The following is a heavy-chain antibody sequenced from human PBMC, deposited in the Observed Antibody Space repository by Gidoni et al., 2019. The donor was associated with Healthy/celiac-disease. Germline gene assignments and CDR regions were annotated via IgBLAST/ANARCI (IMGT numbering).Heavy chain of an antibody. CDR1: GYTFTSYD. V-gene: IGHV1-8*01. Sequence: QVQLVQSGAEATKPAASPKVSCKASGYTFTSYDINWVRQATGQGRESMGWMNPNSGNTAYAQKFQGRVTMTRNTSISTAYMELNSLRSEDTAMYYCARGDTGYSSGWYMEYYYYYYGMDVWGQGTTVTVSS. CDR3: ARGDTGYSSGWYMEYYYYYYGMDV. D-gene: IGHD6-19*01. J-gene: IGHJ6*02. CDR2: MNPNSGNT.